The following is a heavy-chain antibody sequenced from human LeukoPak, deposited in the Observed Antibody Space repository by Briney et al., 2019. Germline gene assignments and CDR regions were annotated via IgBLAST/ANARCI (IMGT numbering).Heavy chain of an antibody. CDR1: GFAFSSYS. CDR2: ISSRSNYI. CDR3: ASVTVAENAFDI. J-gene: IGHJ3*02. Sequence: GGSLRLSCAASGFAFSSYSMDWVRQAPGKGLEWVSSISSRSNYIYYADSVKGRFTICRDDSKNTLYLQMNSLRAEDTAVYYCASVTVAENAFDIWGQGTMVTVSS. D-gene: IGHD6-19*01. V-gene: IGHV3-21*01.